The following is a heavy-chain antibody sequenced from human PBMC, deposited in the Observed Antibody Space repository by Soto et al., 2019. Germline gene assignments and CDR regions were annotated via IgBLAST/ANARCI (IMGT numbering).Heavy chain of an antibody. D-gene: IGHD3-10*01. CDR1: GFTFSGYE. J-gene: IGHJ6*02. V-gene: IGHV3-48*03. Sequence: WGSLRLSCAASGFTFSGYEMNWGRQAPGKGLEWVSYISSSGSTIYYADSVKGRFTISRDNAKHSLYLQMNSLRAEDTAVYYCAIAVPMVRGVIKYYCYYGMVIWGQGTTVTVSS. CDR3: AIAVPMVRGVIKYYCYYGMVI. CDR2: ISSSGSTI.